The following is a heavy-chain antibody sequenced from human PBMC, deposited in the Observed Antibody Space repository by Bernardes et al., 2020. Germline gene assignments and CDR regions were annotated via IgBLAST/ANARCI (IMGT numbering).Heavy chain of an antibody. J-gene: IGHJ4*02. CDR1: GFTFSSYA. CDR2: ISGSDDGT. CDR3: ARTISGYSSSWYGS. D-gene: IGHD6-13*01. Sequence: GGSLRLSCAASGFTFSSYAMSWVRQAPGKGLDWVSTISGSDDGTYYADSVKGRFTISRDNSKTTLYLQMNNLRAEDTAVYYCARTISGYSSSWYGSWGQGTLVTVSS. V-gene: IGHV3-23*01.